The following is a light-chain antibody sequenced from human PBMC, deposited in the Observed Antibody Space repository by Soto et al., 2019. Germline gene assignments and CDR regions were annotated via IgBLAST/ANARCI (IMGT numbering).Light chain of an antibody. J-gene: IGKJ4*01. CDR1: QDIAIY. V-gene: IGKV1-9*01. CDR2: AAS. CDR3: QQLRSYPST. Sequence: DFQMTQSPSSLSASVVDRFTITCLASQDIAIYLAWYQQKPGEAPKLLIYAASTLHGGVPSRFSGSGSGTDFALTITSLQAEDFATYYCQQLRSYPSTFGGGTKVDI.